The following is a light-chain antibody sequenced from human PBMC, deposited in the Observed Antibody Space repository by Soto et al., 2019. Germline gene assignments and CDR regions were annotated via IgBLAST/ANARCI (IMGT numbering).Light chain of an antibody. Sequence: EIVLTQCPGTLSLSPGERATLSCRASQSVSSSYLAWYQQKPGQAPRLLISGASSRATGIPDRFSGSGSGTDFTLTISRLEPEDFAVYYCQQYGGSPPFTFGPGTKVDIK. V-gene: IGKV3-20*01. J-gene: IGKJ3*01. CDR1: QSVSSSY. CDR2: GAS. CDR3: QQYGGSPPFT.